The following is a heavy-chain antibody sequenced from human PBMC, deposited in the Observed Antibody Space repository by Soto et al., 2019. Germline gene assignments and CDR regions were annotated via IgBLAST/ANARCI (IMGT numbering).Heavy chain of an antibody. J-gene: IGHJ4*02. V-gene: IGHV4-59*01. CDR2: IYYRGTT. CDR3: ARSQWLSQADFDY. CDR1: GGSISSYY. Sequence: SETLSLTCTVSGGSISSYYWSWIRQPPGKGLEWLGYIYYRGTTNYNPSLKSRVIMSIDMSKNQFSLNLSSVTAADTAVYYCARSQWLSQADFDYWGQGALVTVSS. D-gene: IGHD5-12*01.